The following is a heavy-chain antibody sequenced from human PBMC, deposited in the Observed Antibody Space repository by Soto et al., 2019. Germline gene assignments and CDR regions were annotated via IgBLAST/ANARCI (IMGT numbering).Heavy chain of an antibody. V-gene: IGHV4-30-4*01. J-gene: IGHJ6*02. Sequence: QVQLQESGPGLAKPSQTLSLTCTVSGGSISSGDYYWSWVRQPPGKGLEWIGYIYYTGTTYYNPSLKSRVTISLDMSKNQFAVSLTSVTASDTAVYYWATDHRLGTGRGGYYYYAMDVWGQGTSVTVSS. D-gene: IGHD6-13*01. CDR1: GGSISSGDYY. CDR3: ATDHRLGTGRGGYYYYAMDV. CDR2: IYYTGTT.